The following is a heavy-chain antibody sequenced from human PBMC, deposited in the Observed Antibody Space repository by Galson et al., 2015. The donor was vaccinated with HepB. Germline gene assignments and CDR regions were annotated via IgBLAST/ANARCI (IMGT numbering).Heavy chain of an antibody. CDR2: ISYDGSNK. CDR1: GFTFSSYG. D-gene: IGHD4-11*01. Sequence: SLRLSCAASGFTFSSYGMHWVRQAPGKGLEWVAVISYDGSNKYYADSVKGRFTISRDNSKNTLYLQMNSLRAEDTAVYYCAKDFYDYSVYFDYWGQGTLVTVSS. J-gene: IGHJ4*02. V-gene: IGHV3-30*18. CDR3: AKDFYDYSVYFDY.